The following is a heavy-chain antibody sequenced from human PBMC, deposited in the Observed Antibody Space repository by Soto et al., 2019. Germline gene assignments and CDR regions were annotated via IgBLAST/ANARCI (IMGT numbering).Heavy chain of an antibody. Sequence: QLQLQESGPGLVKPSEILSLTCTVSGDSISSGGYYWGWIRQPPGKGLEWIGSIYYNGNTYYNPSLKCRVTISRATPRNQFSLRLSSVTAADTAVYYCVSRLVYGYAMAVWGQGTTVTVSS. V-gene: IGHV4-39*01. CDR1: GDSISSGGYY. D-gene: IGHD4-17*01. CDR3: VSRLVYGYAMAV. J-gene: IGHJ6*02. CDR2: IYYNGNT.